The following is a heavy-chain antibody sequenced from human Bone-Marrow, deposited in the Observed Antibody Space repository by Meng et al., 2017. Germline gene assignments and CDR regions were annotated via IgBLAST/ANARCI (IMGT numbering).Heavy chain of an antibody. J-gene: IGHJ4*02. V-gene: IGHV1-69*01. CDR2: IIPIFGTA. D-gene: IGHD2-15*01. CDR3: AREYCSGGSCYSYFDY. Sequence: QVKLGQCGAEVKKPGSSVKVSCKASGGTFSSYAISWVRQAPGQGLEWRGGIIPIFGTANYAQKFQGRVTITADESTSTAYMELSSLRSEDTAVYYCAREYCSGGSCYSYFDYWGQGTLVTVSS. CDR1: GGTFSSYA.